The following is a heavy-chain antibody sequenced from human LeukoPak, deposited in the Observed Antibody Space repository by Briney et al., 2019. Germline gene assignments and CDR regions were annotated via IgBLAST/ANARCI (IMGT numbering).Heavy chain of an antibody. Sequence: ASVKVSCKASGYTFARYYMHWVRQAPGQGLEWMGIIDPSGGSTSYAQNFQGGITMTRDATTSTVYLELSSLRSEDTAVYYCARDFGEMPNYWGQGTLVTVSS. CDR2: IDPSGGST. CDR3: ARDFGEMPNY. V-gene: IGHV1-46*01. J-gene: IGHJ4*02. CDR1: GYTFARYY. D-gene: IGHD5-24*01.